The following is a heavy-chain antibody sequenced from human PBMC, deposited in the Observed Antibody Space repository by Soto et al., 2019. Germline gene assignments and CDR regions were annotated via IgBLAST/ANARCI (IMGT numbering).Heavy chain of an antibody. J-gene: IGHJ6*02. V-gene: IGHV1-69*01. CDR1: GGTFSSYA. CDR2: FIPMFNRP. Sequence: QVQLVQSGAEVKKPGSSVKVSCKASGGTFSSYAISWVRQAPGQGLEWMGGFIPMFNRPHSARKFQGRVTITAYESTSTAYMDLSSLRSEDTAFYYCARGQFHHVSNYYYALDVWGQGTTGTVSS. CDR3: ARGQFHHVSNYYYALDV.